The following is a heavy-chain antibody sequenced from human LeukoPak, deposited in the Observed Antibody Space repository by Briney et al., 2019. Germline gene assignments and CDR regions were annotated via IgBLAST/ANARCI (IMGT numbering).Heavy chain of an antibody. Sequence: GGSLRLSCAASGFTFSSYGMHWVRQAPGKGLEWVAFIRYDGSIKYYADSVKGRFTISRDNSKNTLYLQMNSLRAEDTAVYYCAKDQTTVVTQGDAFDIWGQGTMVTVSS. J-gene: IGHJ3*02. CDR3: AKDQTTVVTQGDAFDI. CDR2: IRYDGSIK. CDR1: GFTFSSYG. D-gene: IGHD4-23*01. V-gene: IGHV3-30*02.